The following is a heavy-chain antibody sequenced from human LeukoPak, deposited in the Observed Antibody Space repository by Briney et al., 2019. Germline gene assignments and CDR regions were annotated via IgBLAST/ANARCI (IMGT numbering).Heavy chain of an antibody. J-gene: IGHJ4*02. Sequence: GGSLRLSCAASGFTFSSYAMSWVRQAPGKGLEWVSAISGSGGSTYYADSVKGRFTISRDNAKNTLYLQMNSLRAEDTAVYYCARDRPSGLYGESWYSDYWGQGTLVTVSS. V-gene: IGHV3-23*01. CDR3: ARDRPSGLYGESWYSDY. CDR2: ISGSGGST. D-gene: IGHD6-13*01. CDR1: GFTFSSYA.